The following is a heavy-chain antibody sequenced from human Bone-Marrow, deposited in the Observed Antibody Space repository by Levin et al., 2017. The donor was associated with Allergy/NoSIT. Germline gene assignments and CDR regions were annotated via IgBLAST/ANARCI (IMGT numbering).Heavy chain of an antibody. J-gene: IGHJ2*01. D-gene: IGHD5/OR15-5a*01. Sequence: PGGSLRLSCAASGVTLSSFALNWVRQAPGKGPEWVATISGGGEKSFYADSVKGRFTVSRDNSKNTLYLQMNSLRGEDTAVYYCAKGVSMRWFLDIWGRGTRVTVSS. V-gene: IGHV3-23*01. CDR2: ISGGGEKS. CDR1: GVTLSSFA. CDR3: AKGVSMRWFLDI.